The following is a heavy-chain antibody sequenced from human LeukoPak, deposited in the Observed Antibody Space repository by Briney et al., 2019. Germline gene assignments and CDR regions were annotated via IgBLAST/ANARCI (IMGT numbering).Heavy chain of an antibody. D-gene: IGHD3-16*01. Sequence: GGSLRLSCAASGFTFSSYWMHWVRQAPGKGLVWVSRINSDGSSTRYADSVKGRFTISRDNAKDTLYLQVNSLRVEDTAVYYCARERGAYYYDYLGQGTLVTVSS. CDR2: INSDGSST. V-gene: IGHV3-74*01. CDR1: GFTFSSYW. J-gene: IGHJ4*02. CDR3: ARERGAYYYDY.